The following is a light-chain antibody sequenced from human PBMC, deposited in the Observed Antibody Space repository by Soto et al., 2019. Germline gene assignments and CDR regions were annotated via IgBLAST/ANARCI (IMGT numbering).Light chain of an antibody. CDR1: SGHRSYI. J-gene: IGLJ1*01. CDR2: VEGTGTY. CDR3: ETWDTNTYV. V-gene: IGLV4-60*03. Sequence: PVLPQASSASAFLGSSVKLTCTLSSGHRSYIIAWHQQQPGKAPRYLMKVEGTGTYNKGSGVPDRFSGSSSGSDRYLTISNLQSEDEADYYCETWDTNTYVFGTGTKVTVL.